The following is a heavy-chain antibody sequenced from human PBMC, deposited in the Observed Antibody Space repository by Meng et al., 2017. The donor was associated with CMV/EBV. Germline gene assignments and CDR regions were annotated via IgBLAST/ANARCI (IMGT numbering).Heavy chain of an antibody. D-gene: IGHD2-2*03. Sequence: ASVLISCKASAYTFISSGIIRLRHAAAQGLEGMGWISDYNGNTNYAQKLQGRVTITTDTSTSTAYMELRSLRSDDTAVYYCARDGYCGSTSFQAGNAFDIWGQGTMVTVSS. CDR1: AYTFISSG. J-gene: IGHJ3*02. CDR3: ARDGYCGSTSFQAGNAFDI. CDR2: ISDYNGNT. V-gene: IGHV1-18*01.